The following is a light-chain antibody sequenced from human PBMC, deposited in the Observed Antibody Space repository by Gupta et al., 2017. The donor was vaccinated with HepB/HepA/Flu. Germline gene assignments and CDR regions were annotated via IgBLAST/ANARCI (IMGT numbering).Light chain of an antibody. CDR3: QQYNSYSYT. V-gene: IGKV1-5*03. CDR2: KAS. CDR1: QSISSW. Sequence: DIQMTPSPSTLSASVGDRVTITCRASQSISSWLARYQQKPGKTPKLLIYKASSLESGVPSRFSGSGSATEFTLTISSLQPDDFATYYCQQYNSYSYTFGQGTKLEIK. J-gene: IGKJ2*01.